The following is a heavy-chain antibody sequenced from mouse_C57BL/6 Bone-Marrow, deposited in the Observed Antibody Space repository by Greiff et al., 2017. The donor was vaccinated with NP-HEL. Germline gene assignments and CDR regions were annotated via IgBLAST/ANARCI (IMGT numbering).Heavy chain of an antibody. CDR2: INYDGSST. Sequence: EVMLVESEGGLVQPGSSMKLSCTASGFTFSDYYMAWVRQVPEKGLEWVANINYDGSSTYYLDSLKSRFIISRDNAKNILYLQMSSLKSEDTATYYCARDEEEGYFDYWGQGTTLTVSS. V-gene: IGHV5-16*01. J-gene: IGHJ2*01. CDR3: ARDEEEGYFDY. CDR1: GFTFSDYY.